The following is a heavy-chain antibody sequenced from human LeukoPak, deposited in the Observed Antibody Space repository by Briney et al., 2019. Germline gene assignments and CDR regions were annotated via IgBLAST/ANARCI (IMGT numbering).Heavy chain of an antibody. CDR3: ARSERVGATASFDS. CDR2: IAPFDSDT. Sequence: PGQSLKISCKGSGYIFTSYWIAWVRQMPGKGLDWMGIIAPFDSDTRYSPSFQGQVIISSDKSIRTAYLQWSSLQASDTAMYFCARSERVGATASFDSWGQGTLVTVSS. J-gene: IGHJ4*02. D-gene: IGHD1-26*01. V-gene: IGHV5-51*01. CDR1: GYIFTSYW.